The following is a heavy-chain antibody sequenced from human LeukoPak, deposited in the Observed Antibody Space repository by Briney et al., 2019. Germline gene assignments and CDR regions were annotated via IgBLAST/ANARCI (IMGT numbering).Heavy chain of an antibody. V-gene: IGHV3-23*01. Sequence: GGSLRLSCAASGFTFSRYAMTWVRQAPAKGLEWVSTIINSGGTPYYSDSVKGRFTISRDISRNTLYLHMTSLRAEDTAIYYCTRDAYESTVADAFDSWSQGTMVTVSS. J-gene: IGHJ3*02. CDR3: TRDAYESTVADAFDS. CDR2: IINSGGTP. CDR1: GFTFSRYA. D-gene: IGHD6-19*01.